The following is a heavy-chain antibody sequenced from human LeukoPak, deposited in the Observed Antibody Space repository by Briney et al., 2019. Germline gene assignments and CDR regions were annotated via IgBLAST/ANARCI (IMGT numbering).Heavy chain of an antibody. J-gene: IGHJ4*02. CDR1: GGSFSGYY. V-gene: IGHV4-34*01. D-gene: IGHD3-10*01. CDR3: ARSPRRPHFYSSGSYYYYFDY. CDR2: INHSGST. Sequence: PSETLSLTCAVYGGSFSGYYWSWIRQPPGKGLEWIGEINHSGSTNYNPSLKSRVTISVDTSKNQFSLKLSSVTAADTAVYYCARSPRRPHFYSSGSYYYYFDYWGQGTLVTVSS.